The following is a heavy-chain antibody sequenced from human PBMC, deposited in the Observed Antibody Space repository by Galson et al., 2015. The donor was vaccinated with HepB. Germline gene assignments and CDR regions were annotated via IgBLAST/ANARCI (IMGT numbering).Heavy chain of an antibody. CDR3: VREGRVGTYQEYAEYFEN. Sequence: SLRLSCAASGFNFRSFAMHWVRQAPGRGLEWVAIIYYDGSHADYADSVRGRFSISRDNSQNTLYLQMSSLRAEDTALYYCVREGRVGTYQEYAEYFENWGQGAQVTVSS. J-gene: IGHJ1*01. V-gene: IGHV3-33*01. CDR2: IYYDGSHA. D-gene: IGHD2/OR15-2a*01. CDR1: GFNFRSFA.